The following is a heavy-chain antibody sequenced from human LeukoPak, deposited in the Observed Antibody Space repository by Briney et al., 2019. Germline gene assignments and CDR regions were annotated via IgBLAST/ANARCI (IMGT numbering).Heavy chain of an antibody. Sequence: SETLSLTCSVSDGSISNYYWSWIRQPAGKGLEWIGRIYPSGSTNYKPSLKSRVTMSIDKSKNQFSLKLSSVTAADTAVYYCAREREGIVIVPPARGAFDIWGQGTMVTVPS. CDR2: IYPSGST. D-gene: IGHD2-2*01. V-gene: IGHV4-4*07. J-gene: IGHJ3*02. CDR1: DGSISNYY. CDR3: AREREGIVIVPPARGAFDI.